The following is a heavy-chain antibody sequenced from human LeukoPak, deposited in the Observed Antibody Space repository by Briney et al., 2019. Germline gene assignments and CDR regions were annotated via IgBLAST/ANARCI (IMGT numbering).Heavy chain of an antibody. V-gene: IGHV1-24*01. CDR3: ATYFFYGNWFDP. CDR1: GYTLTELS. D-gene: IGHD2/OR15-2a*01. CDR2: FDPEDGET. Sequence: ASVKVSCKVSGYTLTELSMHWVRQAPGKGLEWMGGFDPEDGETIYAQKFQGRVTMTEDTSTDTAYMELSSPRSEDTAVYYCATYFFYGNWFDPWAREPWSPSPQ. J-gene: IGHJ5*02.